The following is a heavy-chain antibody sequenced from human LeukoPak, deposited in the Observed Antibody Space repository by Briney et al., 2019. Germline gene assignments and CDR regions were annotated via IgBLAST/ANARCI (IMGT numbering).Heavy chain of an antibody. CDR1: GFDFSTYA. Sequence: GGSLRLSCAASGFDFSTYAMHWIRLTPGKGLEFVSAISKSGDDTSYGNDVKGRFTISRDNIKNTVDLEMGSLRVDDTGIYYCARIPEYWGQGTVVTVSS. J-gene: IGHJ1*01. D-gene: IGHD2-2*01. CDR3: ARIPEY. V-gene: IGHV3-64*01. CDR2: ISKSGDDT.